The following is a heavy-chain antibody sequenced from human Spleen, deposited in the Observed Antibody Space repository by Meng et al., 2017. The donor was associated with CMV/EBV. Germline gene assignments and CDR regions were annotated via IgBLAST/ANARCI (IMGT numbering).Heavy chain of an antibody. V-gene: IGHV3-20*04. CDR3: ARVGGPYYHYGLDV. Sequence: GGSLRLSCAASGFTFDDYAMSWVRQVPGKGLEWVSGINWNSDSIGYADAVKGRFTISRDNAKNSLYLQMDSLRAEDTALYYCARVGGPYYHYGLDVWGQGTTVTVSS. D-gene: IGHD3-16*01. CDR2: INWNSDSI. J-gene: IGHJ6*02. CDR1: GFTFDDYA.